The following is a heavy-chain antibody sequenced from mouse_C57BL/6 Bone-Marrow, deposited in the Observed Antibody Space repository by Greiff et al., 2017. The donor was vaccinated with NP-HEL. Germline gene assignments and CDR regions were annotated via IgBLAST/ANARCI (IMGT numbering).Heavy chain of an antibody. CDR1: GYTFTSYG. CDR2: IYPRSGNT. CDR3: ARSLYYDYDDYFDY. Sequence: VQLQQSGAELARPGASVKLSCKASGYTFTSYGISWVKQRTGQGLEWIGEIYPRSGNTYYNEKFKGKATLTADKSSSTAYMELRSLTSEDSAVYFCARSLYYDYDDYFDYWGQGTTLTVSS. D-gene: IGHD2-4*01. V-gene: IGHV1-81*01. J-gene: IGHJ2*01.